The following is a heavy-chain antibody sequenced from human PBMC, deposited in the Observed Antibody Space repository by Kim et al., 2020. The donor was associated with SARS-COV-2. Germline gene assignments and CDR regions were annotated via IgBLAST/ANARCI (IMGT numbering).Heavy chain of an antibody. J-gene: IGHJ6*02. CDR1: GFTFSSYW. CDR3: ASAAAHEYYYYGLDI. V-gene: IGHV3-7*03. CDR2: IKEDGSDK. Sequence: GGSLRLSCAASGFTFSSYWMSWVRQAPGKGLEWVANIKEDGSDKYYVDSVKGRFTISRDNAKNSLYLQMNSLRAEDTAVYYCASAAAHEYYYYGLDIWGQGTTVTVSS. D-gene: IGHD6-13*01.